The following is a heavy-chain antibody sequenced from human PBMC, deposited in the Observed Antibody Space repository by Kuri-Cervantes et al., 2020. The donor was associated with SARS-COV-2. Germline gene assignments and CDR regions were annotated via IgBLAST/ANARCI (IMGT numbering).Heavy chain of an antibody. D-gene: IGHD6-13*01. J-gene: IGHJ5*02. Sequence: SGPTLVKPTQTLTLTCTFSGFSLSTSGVGVGWIRQPPGKALEWLALIYWDDDKRYSPSLKSRLTITKVTSKNQVVLTMTNMDPVDTATYYCSRTRGIAAALGFDPWGQGTLVTVSS. CDR2: IYWDDDK. CDR3: SRTRGIAAALGFDP. V-gene: IGHV2-5*02. CDR1: GFSLSTSGVG.